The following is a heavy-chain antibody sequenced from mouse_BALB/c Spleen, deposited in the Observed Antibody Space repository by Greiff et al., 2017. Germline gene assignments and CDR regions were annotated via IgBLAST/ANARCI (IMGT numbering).Heavy chain of an antibody. CDR2: ISSGGGST. V-gene: IGHV5-12-1*01. J-gene: IGHJ2*01. CDR3: ARRGLLYYFDY. D-gene: IGHD3-1*01. Sequence: EVHLVESGGGLVKPGGSLKLSCAASGFAFSSYDMSWVRQTPEKRLEWVAYISSGGGSTYYPDTVKGRFTISRDNAKNTLYLQMSSLKSEDTAMYYCARRGLLYYFDYWGQGTTLTVSS. CDR1: GFAFSSYD.